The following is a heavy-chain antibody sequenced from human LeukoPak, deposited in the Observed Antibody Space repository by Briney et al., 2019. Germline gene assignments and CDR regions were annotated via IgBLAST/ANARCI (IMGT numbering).Heavy chain of an antibody. J-gene: IGHJ6*02. Sequence: PSETLSLTCTVSGGSISSGDYYWSWIRQPPGKGLEWIGYIYYSGSTYYNPSLKSRVTISVDTSKHQFSLNLTSVTAADTAVYYCARGRLTVAYYYYGMDVWGQGTTVTVSS. CDR3: ARGRLTVAYYYYGMDV. D-gene: IGHD3-9*01. V-gene: IGHV4-30-4*08. CDR1: GGSISSGDYY. CDR2: IYYSGST.